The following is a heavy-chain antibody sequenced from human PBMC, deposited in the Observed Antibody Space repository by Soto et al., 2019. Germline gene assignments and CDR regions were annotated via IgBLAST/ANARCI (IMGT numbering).Heavy chain of an antibody. CDR3: ARHGNTVTTGYYYGMEV. CDR1: VASISSSNYY. D-gene: IGHD4-17*01. Sequence: SETLSLTCTVSVASISSSNYYCGWVRQPPGRGLEWIGTMYYSGRTYYNPSLKSRVTTSVDTSKNQFSLKLSAVTATDTAVYYCARHGNTVTTGYYYGMEVWGQGTTVTVSS. V-gene: IGHV4-39*01. J-gene: IGHJ6*02. CDR2: MYYSGRT.